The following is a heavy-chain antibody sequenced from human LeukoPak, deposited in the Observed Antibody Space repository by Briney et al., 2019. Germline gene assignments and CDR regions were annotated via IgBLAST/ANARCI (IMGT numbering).Heavy chain of an antibody. V-gene: IGHV3-53*01. D-gene: IGHD3-16*01. Sequence: GGSLRLSCAASGFTVSSNYMNWVRQAPGKGLEWVSVIYSGGSTYYADSVKGRFTISRDNSKNTLYLQMNSLRAEDTAVYYCARDMGGASARDSGGQGTLVTVSS. CDR2: IYSGGST. J-gene: IGHJ4*02. CDR3: ARDMGGASARDS. CDR1: GFTVSSNY.